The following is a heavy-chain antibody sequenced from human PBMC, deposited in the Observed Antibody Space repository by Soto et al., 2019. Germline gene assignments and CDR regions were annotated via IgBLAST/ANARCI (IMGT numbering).Heavy chain of an antibody. CDR3: ARNDYGDYEAPYFNWFDP. CDR2: IYHSGST. CDR1: GYSISSGYY. J-gene: IGHJ5*02. V-gene: IGHV4-38-2*01. D-gene: IGHD4-17*01. Sequence: SETLSLTCAVSGYSISSGYYWGWIRQPPGKGLEWIGSIYHSGSTYYNPSLKSRVTISVDTSKNQFSLKLSSVTAADTAVYYFARNDYGDYEAPYFNWFDPWGQVTLVTVSS.